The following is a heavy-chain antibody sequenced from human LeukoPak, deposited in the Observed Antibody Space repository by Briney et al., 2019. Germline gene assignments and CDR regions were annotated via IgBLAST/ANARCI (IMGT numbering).Heavy chain of an antibody. D-gene: IGHD5-12*01. CDR1: GGSISSYY. V-gene: IGHV4-59*01. CDR2: IYYSGST. CDR3: ARGDSGYDRFDY. Sequence: SETVSLTCTVSGGSISSYYWSWIRQPPGKGLEWIGYIYYSGSTNYNPSLKSRVTISVDTSKNQFSLKLSSVTAADTAVYYCARGDSGYDRFDYWGQGTLVTVSS. J-gene: IGHJ4*02.